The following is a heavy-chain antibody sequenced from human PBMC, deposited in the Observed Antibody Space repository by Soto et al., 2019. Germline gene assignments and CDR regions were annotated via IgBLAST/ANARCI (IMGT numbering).Heavy chain of an antibody. CDR3: ARSEELVGWFDP. CDR1: GYTFTSYA. V-gene: IGHV1-3*01. J-gene: IGHJ5*02. Sequence: SVKVSCKASGYTFTSYAMHWVRQAPVQRLEWMGWINAGNGNTKYSQKFQGRVTITRDTSASTAYMELSSLRSEDTAVYYCARSEELVGWFDPWGQGTLVTVSS. CDR2: INAGNGNT. D-gene: IGHD6-6*01.